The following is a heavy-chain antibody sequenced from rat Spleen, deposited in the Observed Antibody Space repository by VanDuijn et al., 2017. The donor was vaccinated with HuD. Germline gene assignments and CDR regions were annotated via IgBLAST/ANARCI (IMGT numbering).Heavy chain of an antibody. Sequence: EVQLVESGGGLVQPGRSLKLSCAASGFTFSNYDMTWIRQAPGKGLEWIASITNTGGSTYYPDSVKGRFTISRDNAKSTLYLQMNSLRSEDTATYYCTSGSGPYYYSGEGYFDYWGQGVMVTVSS. J-gene: IGHJ2*01. CDR3: TSGSGPYYYSGEGYFDY. D-gene: IGHD1-1*01. CDR1: GFTFSNYD. CDR2: ITNTGGST. V-gene: IGHV5-31*01.